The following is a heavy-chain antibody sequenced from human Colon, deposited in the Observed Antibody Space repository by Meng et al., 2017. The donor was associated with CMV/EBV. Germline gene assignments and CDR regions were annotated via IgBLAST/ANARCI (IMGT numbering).Heavy chain of an antibody. CDR2: ITHNSDT. Sequence: GESLKISCATSGSTFRDYGIHWVRQAPGKGLEWVSSITHNSDTYYADSMKGRFTLSRDNDQNSVYLQMDSLTAEDTAIYYCARGGAPDYWGQGTLVTVSS. D-gene: IGHD3-10*01. CDR1: GSTFRDYG. CDR3: ARGGAPDY. V-gene: IGHV3-69-1*02. J-gene: IGHJ4*02.